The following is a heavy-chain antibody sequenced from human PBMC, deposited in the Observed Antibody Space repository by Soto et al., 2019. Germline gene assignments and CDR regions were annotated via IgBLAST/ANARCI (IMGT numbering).Heavy chain of an antibody. CDR3: ARNYTFPDY. J-gene: IGHJ4*02. CDR1: GYTFTSYG. V-gene: IGHV1-18*01. D-gene: IGHD2-21*01. Sequence: QVQLVQSGAEVKKPGASVKVSCKTSGYTFTSYGITWVRQAPGQGLEWMGWSSTRNGDTNYVQKFQGRVTMTTDTSTGTGYMELRTLTSDDTAVYYCARNYTFPDYWGQGILVTV. CDR2: SSTRNGDT.